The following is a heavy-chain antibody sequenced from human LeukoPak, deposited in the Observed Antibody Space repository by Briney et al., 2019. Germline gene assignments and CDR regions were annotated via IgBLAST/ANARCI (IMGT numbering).Heavy chain of an antibody. CDR2: IIPIFGTA. Sequence: GASVKVSCKASGGTFSSYAISWVRQAPGQGLEWMGGIIPIFGTANYAQKFQGRVTITADKSTSTAYMELSSLRSEDTAVYYCARDSIHGGSYSDAFDIWGQGTMVTVSS. V-gene: IGHV1-69*06. CDR3: ARDSIHGGSYSDAFDI. CDR1: GGTFSSYA. J-gene: IGHJ3*02. D-gene: IGHD1-26*01.